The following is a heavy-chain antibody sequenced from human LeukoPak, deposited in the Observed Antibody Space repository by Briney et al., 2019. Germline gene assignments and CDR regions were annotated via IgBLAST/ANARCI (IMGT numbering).Heavy chain of an antibody. D-gene: IGHD3-22*01. J-gene: IGHJ4*02. CDR3: ARAVPSTYYYDSSNYPDY. Sequence: GGSLRLSCAASGFTFSNYAMHWVRQAPDKGLEWVAVVSYDGSNKYYADSVKGRFTVSRDNAKNSLYLQMNSLRAEDTAVYYCARAVPSTYYYDSSNYPDYWGQGTLVTVSS. CDR2: VSYDGSNK. CDR1: GFTFSNYA. V-gene: IGHV3-30*04.